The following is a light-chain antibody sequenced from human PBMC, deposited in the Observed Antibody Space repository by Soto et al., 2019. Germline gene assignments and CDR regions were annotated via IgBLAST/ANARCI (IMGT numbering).Light chain of an antibody. CDR2: QAS. V-gene: IGKV1-5*03. Sequence: DIQMTQSPSTLSASVGDRVTITCRASQSIKWLAWYQQKPGKAPNLLIYQASILESGVPSWFSGSGSGTEFTLTICNLKPDDFATYYCQHYNSYPYASGQGTKLEIK. CDR3: QHYNSYPYA. J-gene: IGKJ2*01. CDR1: QSIKW.